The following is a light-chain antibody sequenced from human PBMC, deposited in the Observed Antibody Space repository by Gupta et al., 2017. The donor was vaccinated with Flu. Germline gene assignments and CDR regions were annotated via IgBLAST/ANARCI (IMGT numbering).Light chain of an antibody. CDR3: QSYEV. J-gene: IGLJ3*02. Sequence: SPGKTVTISCTRSSGSIASNYVHWYQQRPGTSPTNVIYEDNQISSGVPHRFSGSIDTSSNSASLTISGLKTEDEADYYCQSYEVFGGGTKLTVL. CDR1: SGSIASNY. V-gene: IGLV6-57*01. CDR2: EDN.